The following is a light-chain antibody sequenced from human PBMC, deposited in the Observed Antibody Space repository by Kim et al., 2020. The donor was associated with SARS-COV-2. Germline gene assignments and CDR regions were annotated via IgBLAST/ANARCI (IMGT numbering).Light chain of an antibody. Sequence: TITCCGSSPYNVASNHVHWYQQLPGTAPKLLTYGDSKRPSGVPDRFSGSKSGTSASLGITGLQAGDEADYYCETCDNSLSGWVFGGGTQLTVL. CDR3: ETCDNSLSGWV. CDR2: GDS. V-gene: IGLV1-40*01. J-gene: IGLJ3*02. CDR1: SPYNVASNH.